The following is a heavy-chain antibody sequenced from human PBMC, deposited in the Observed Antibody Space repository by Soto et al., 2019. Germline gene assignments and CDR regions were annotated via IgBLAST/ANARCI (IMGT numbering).Heavy chain of an antibody. Sequence: GGSLRLSCAASGFTFSSYSMNWVRQAPGEGLEWVSSIGWSGTDTYYADFVMGRFTISRDNSKNTLHLQINSLRVEDTAVYYCARGGIVASLFDPWGHGTLVTVSS. J-gene: IGHJ5*02. D-gene: IGHD6-6*01. CDR2: IGWSGTDT. CDR3: ARGGIVASLFDP. V-gene: IGHV3-23*01. CDR1: GFTFSSYS.